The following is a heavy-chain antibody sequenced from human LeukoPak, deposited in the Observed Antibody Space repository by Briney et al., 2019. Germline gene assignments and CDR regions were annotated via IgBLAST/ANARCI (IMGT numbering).Heavy chain of an antibody. J-gene: IGHJ4*02. CDR2: ISSSSTI. Sequence: GGSLRLSCAASGFTFSSYSMNWVRQAPGKGLEWVSYISSSSTIYYADSVKGRFTISRDNAKNSLYLQMNSLRAEDTAVYYCASIRPVATRNYWGQGTLVTVSS. CDR1: GFTFSSYS. D-gene: IGHD5-12*01. V-gene: IGHV3-48*01. CDR3: ASIRPVATRNY.